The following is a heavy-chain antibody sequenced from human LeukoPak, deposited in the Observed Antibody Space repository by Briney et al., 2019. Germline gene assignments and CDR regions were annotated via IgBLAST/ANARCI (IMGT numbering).Heavy chain of an antibody. J-gene: IGHJ6*02. V-gene: IGHV1-18*01. Sequence: ASVKVSCKASGYTFTRYSIGWVRQAPGQGLEWVGWISAYNGDTKYEQKLQGRVTLTTDASTSTAYMELRSLRSDDTAVYYCARESHGMDVWGQGTTVTVSS. CDR2: ISAYNGDT. CDR3: ARESHGMDV. CDR1: GYTFTRYS.